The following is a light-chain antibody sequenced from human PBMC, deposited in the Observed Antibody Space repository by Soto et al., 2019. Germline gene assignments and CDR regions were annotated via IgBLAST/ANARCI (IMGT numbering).Light chain of an antibody. CDR1: QSLSSY. V-gene: IGKV3-11*01. CDR3: QQRSNWPRT. Sequence: EIVLTDSPATLSLSRWEIATLSCRASQSLSSYLAWYQQKPGQAPRLLIYDASNRATGIPARFSGSGSGTDFTLTISSLEPEDFAVYYCQQRSNWPRTFGQATRLEIK. CDR2: DAS. J-gene: IGKJ5*01.